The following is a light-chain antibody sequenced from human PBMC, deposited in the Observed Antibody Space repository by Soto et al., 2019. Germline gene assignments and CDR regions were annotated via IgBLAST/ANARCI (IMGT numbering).Light chain of an antibody. V-gene: IGKV3-20*01. Sequence: EIVLTQSPGTLSLSPGERATLSCRASQSVSSSYLAWYQQKPGQAPRLLIYGASSRATGIPDRFSGSGSGTDLNLTISRLEPEDFAVDYCQQYGSAPQLTFGGGTKVEIK. CDR2: GAS. CDR3: QQYGSAPQLT. J-gene: IGKJ4*01. CDR1: QSVSSSY.